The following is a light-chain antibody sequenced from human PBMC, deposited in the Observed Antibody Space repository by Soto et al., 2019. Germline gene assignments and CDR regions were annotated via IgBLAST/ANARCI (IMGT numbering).Light chain of an antibody. J-gene: IGLJ1*01. V-gene: IGLV2-14*01. Sequence: QSVLTQPASVSGSPGQSITISCTGTSSDVGGYNYVSWYQQHPGKAPKLMIYDVSNRPSGVSNRFSGSKSGNTASLTNSGLQAEDEADYYCSSYTSSSTPYVFGTGTKVTVL. CDR3: SSYTSSSTPYV. CDR1: SSDVGGYNY. CDR2: DVS.